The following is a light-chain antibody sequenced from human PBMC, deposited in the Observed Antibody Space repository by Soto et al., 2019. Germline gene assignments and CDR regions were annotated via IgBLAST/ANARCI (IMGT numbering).Light chain of an antibody. CDR2: DAS. CDR3: QQYDNLPLT. Sequence: DIQLTQSPSSLSASVGDRVTITCKASQDIRNYLNWYQQKPGKAPKLLIYDASNLETGVPSRFSGSGSGTDFTFTISRLQPEDIATYYCQQYDNLPLTFGGGTKVEIK. CDR1: QDIRNY. V-gene: IGKV1-33*01. J-gene: IGKJ4*01.